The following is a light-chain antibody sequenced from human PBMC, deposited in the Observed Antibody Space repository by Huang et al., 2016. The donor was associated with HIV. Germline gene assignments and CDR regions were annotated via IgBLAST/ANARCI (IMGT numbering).Light chain of an antibody. Sequence: EIVMTQSPAILSVSPGGRATPSCRASQSVSGNLAWYQQQPGQAPRLLIYDASTRATGIPARFSGSGSGTEFTLTINSLQSEDFAVYYCQQYENWPRTFGQGTKVEIK. CDR2: DAS. CDR1: QSVSGN. V-gene: IGKV3-15*01. CDR3: QQYENWPRT. J-gene: IGKJ1*01.